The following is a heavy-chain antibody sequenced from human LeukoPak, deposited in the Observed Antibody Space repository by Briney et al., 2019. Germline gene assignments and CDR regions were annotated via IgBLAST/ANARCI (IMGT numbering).Heavy chain of an antibody. Sequence: GGSLRLSCAASGFTFSSYWMHWVRQAPGKGLEWVSAISGSGGSTYYADSVKGRFTISRDNSKNTLYLQMNSLRAEDTAVYYCAKDGLGMATLRVDWFDPWGQGTLVTVSS. J-gene: IGHJ5*02. CDR2: ISGSGGST. V-gene: IGHV3-23*01. D-gene: IGHD3/OR15-3a*01. CDR1: GFTFSSYW. CDR3: AKDGLGMATLRVDWFDP.